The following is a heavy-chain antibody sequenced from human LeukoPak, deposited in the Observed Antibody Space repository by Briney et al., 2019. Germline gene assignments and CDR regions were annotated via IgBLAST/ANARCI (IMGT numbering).Heavy chain of an antibody. V-gene: IGHV3-23*01. CDR2: ISGSGGGT. Sequence: GGSLRLSCAASGFTFSTYAMSCVRQAPGKGLEWVSLISGSGGGTYYANSVKGRFTISRDNSKNTLYLQMNSLRAEDTAVYYCARGGYSNANKFYYYGMDVWGQGTTVTV. CDR3: ARGGYSNANKFYYYGMDV. D-gene: IGHD4-11*01. J-gene: IGHJ6*02. CDR1: GFTFSTYA.